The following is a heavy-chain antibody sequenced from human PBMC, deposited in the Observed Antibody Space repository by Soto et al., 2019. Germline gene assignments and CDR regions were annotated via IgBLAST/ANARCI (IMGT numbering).Heavy chain of an antibody. J-gene: IGHJ5*02. Sequence: EAQLVESGGGLVQPGGSLRLSCAASGFTFSVYTMHWVRQSPGKGLEWISSITSSGTTISYADSVKGRFTISRDNAKSSLFLQMDTLRDEDTAVYYCARDGYSTSSDWPWFDPWGQGTLVNVAS. CDR3: ARDGYSTSSDWPWFDP. D-gene: IGHD6-6*01. V-gene: IGHV3-48*02. CDR2: ITSSGTTI. CDR1: GFTFSVYT.